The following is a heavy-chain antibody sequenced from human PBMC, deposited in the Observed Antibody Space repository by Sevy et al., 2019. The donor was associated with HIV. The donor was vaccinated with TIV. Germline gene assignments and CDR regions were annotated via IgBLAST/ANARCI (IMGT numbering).Heavy chain of an antibody. V-gene: IGHV3-30-3*02. D-gene: IGHD2-21*01. CDR3: AKDDLASIDY. CDR2: LSYDDSDE. J-gene: IGHJ4*02. CDR1: GFIFSTSP. Sequence: GSLRLSCAASGFIFSTSPMHWVRQAPGKGLECVAILSYDDSDENYADSVKGRFTISRDNSKNTLYLQMNSLRTEDTAVYYCAKDDLASIDYWGQGTLVTVSS.